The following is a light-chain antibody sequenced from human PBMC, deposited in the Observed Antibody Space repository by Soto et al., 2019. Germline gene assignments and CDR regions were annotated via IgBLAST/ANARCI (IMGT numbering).Light chain of an antibody. V-gene: IGKV3-20*01. Sequence: EIVLTQSPGTLSLSPGERATLSCRASQSVSGTYLAWYQHRSGQAPRLLIYGASNRATGIPDRFSGYGSGTDFTLTVSRLEPEDSAVYYCQQFAMSPPGYTFGQGTKLEIK. CDR3: QQFAMSPPGYT. CDR1: QSVSGTY. CDR2: GAS. J-gene: IGKJ2*01.